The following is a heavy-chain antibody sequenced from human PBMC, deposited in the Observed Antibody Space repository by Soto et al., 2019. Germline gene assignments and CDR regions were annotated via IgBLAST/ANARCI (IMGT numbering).Heavy chain of an antibody. CDR3: AREVAVAGTGDYYFGIDV. D-gene: IGHD6-19*01. V-gene: IGHV6-1*01. CDR2: TYYRPEWYN. CDR1: GDSVSSNSPA. Sequence: PSQTLSLTCAISGDSVSSNSPAWNWSRQSPSRGLEWLGRTYYRPEWYNDYAVFVKSRITITPDTSKNQFSLQLNSVTPEDTAVYYCAREVAVAGTGDYYFGIDVWGQGTTGTVSS. J-gene: IGHJ6*02.